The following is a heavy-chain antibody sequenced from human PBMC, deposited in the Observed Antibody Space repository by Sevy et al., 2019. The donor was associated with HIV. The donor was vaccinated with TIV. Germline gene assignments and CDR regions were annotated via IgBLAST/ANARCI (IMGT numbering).Heavy chain of an antibody. V-gene: IGHV3-72*01. CDR1: GFTFSDHY. J-gene: IGHJ4*02. D-gene: IGHD3-10*01. CDR3: ARGAYGSGSYYYYFDY. Sequence: GGSLRLSCAASGFTFSDHYMDWVRQAPGKGLEWVGRTRNKANSYTTEYAASVKVRLTISTDDSKNSLYLQMNSLKTEDTAVYYCARGAYGSGSYYYYFDYWGQGTLVTVSS. CDR2: TRNKANSYTT.